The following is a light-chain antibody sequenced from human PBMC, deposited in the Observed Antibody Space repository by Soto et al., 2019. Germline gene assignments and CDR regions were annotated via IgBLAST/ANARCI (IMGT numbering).Light chain of an antibody. CDR2: AAS. J-gene: IGKJ5*01. Sequence: IQMTQSPSSLSASVGDRVTITCRASQSIANYLNWYQQKPGTAPKLLIFAASSLQSGVPSRLNASGSGTDFTLTISSLQPEDFSTYYCQQGSTTPITFGLGTRLEIK. V-gene: IGKV1-39*01. CDR1: QSIANY. CDR3: QQGSTTPIT.